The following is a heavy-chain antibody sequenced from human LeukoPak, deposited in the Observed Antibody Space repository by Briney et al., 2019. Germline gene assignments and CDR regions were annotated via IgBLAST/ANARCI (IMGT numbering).Heavy chain of an antibody. CDR1: GLIFTNYV. Sequence: PGGSLRLSCAASGLIFTNYVMTWVRQAPGKGLEWVSTISRSAGSTFYADSVKGRFTISRDNSKNMLYLQMNSLRVEDTAAYHCAGGVRGAIRGYGMDVWGEGTTVTVS. CDR2: ISRSAGST. CDR3: AGGVRGAIRGYGMDV. V-gene: IGHV3-23*01. D-gene: IGHD3-10*01. J-gene: IGHJ6*02.